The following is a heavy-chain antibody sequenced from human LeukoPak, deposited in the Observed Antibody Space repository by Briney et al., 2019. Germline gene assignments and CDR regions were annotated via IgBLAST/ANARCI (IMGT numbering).Heavy chain of an antibody. V-gene: IGHV3-21*01. CDR3: ATETIGRHYDY. CDR1: GFTFSSCG. J-gene: IGHJ4*02. D-gene: IGHD1-14*01. Sequence: GRSLRLSCAASGFTFSSCGFNWVRQAPGKGLGWVSSIGPTGTDRYYADSVRGRFTISRDNAKNSMYLQMDSLRDEDTAVYYCATETIGRHYDYWGQGTLLTVSS. CDR2: IGPTGTDR.